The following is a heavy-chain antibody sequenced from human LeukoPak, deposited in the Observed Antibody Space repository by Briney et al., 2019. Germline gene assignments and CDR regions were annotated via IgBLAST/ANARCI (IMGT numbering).Heavy chain of an antibody. CDR1: GFTFSSYA. CDR3: ARSPLYGSGSFGMDV. CDR2: IKQDGSEK. J-gene: IGHJ6*02. Sequence: GGSLRLSCAASGFTFSSYAMSWVRQAPGKGLEWVANIKQDGSEKYYVDSVKGRFTISRDNAKNSLYLQMNSLRAEDTAVYYCARSPLYGSGSFGMDVWGQGTTVTVSS. D-gene: IGHD3-10*01. V-gene: IGHV3-7*03.